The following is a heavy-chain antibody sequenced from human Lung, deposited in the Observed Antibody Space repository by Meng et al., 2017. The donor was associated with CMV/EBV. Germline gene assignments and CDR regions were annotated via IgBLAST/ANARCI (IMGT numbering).Heavy chain of an antibody. CDR1: GSSLSTSGVG. CDR2: IYWNDDK. D-gene: IGHD2-2*01. CDR3: AHSVIVLLPGARLLSNRFDP. Sequence: GXXLVXPTQSLTLTCTLSGSSLSTSGVGVGWIRQPPGKALEWLAIIYWNDDKRYSPSLRSRLTITKDTSKNQVVLTMTNMAPVDTATYYCAHSVIVLLPGARLLSNRFDPXGQGXLVTVSS. J-gene: IGHJ5*02. V-gene: IGHV2-5*01.